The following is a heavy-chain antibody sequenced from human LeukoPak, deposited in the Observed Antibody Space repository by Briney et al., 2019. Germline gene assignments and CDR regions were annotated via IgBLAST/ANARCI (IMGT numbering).Heavy chain of an antibody. D-gene: IGHD2-2*01. Sequence: GGSLRLSCAASGFTFSDYYVSWIRQAPGKGLEWVSYISSSGSTIYYADSVKGRFTISRDNAKNSLYLQMNSLRAEDTAVYYCASERKDCSSTSCYWYYYYMDVWGKGTTVTVSS. V-gene: IGHV3-11*04. J-gene: IGHJ6*03. CDR1: GFTFSDYY. CDR3: ASERKDCSSTSCYWYYYYMDV. CDR2: ISSSGSTI.